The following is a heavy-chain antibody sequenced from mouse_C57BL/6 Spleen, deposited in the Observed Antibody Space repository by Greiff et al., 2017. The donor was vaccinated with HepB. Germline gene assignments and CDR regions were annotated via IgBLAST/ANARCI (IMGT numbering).Heavy chain of an antibody. V-gene: IGHV1-52*01. CDR2: IDPSDSET. CDR1: GYTFTSYW. D-gene: IGHD3-2*02. CDR3: ARSTAQARGWYFDV. Sequence: QVQLKQPGAELVRPGSSVKLSCKASGYTFTSYWMHWVKQRPIQGLEWIGNIDPSDSETHYNQKFKDKATLTVDKSSSTAYMQLSSLTSEDSAVYYGARSTAQARGWYFDVWGTGTTVTVSS. J-gene: IGHJ1*03.